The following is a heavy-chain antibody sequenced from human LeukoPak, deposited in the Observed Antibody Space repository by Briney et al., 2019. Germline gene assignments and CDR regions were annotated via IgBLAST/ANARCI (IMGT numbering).Heavy chain of an antibody. CDR3: ARATILTGYS. D-gene: IGHD3-9*01. CDR1: GGSISSSSSY. Sequence: SETLSLTCTVSGGSISSSSSYWGWIRQPPGKGLEWIGSIYYGGSTYYNPSLKSRVTISVATSKNQFSLKLSSVTAADTAVYYCARATILTGYSWGQGTLVTVSS. CDR2: IYYGGST. V-gene: IGHV4-39*01. J-gene: IGHJ5*02.